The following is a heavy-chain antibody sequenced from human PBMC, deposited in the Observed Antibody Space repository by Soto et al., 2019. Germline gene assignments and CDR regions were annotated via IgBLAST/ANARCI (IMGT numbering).Heavy chain of an antibody. V-gene: IGHV3-9*01. CDR1: GFTFDDYA. CDR3: ARDLNSPGI. Sequence: GGSLRLSCAASGFTFDDYAMHWVRQAPGKGLEWVSGISWNSGSIGYADSVKGRFTISRDNAKNSLYLQMNSLRAEDTAVYYCARDLNSPGIWGQGTMVTVSS. CDR2: ISWNSGSI. J-gene: IGHJ3*02.